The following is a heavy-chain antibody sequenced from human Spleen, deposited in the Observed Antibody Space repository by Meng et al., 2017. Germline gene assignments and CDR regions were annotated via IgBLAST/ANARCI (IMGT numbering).Heavy chain of an antibody. J-gene: IGHJ4*02. CDR2: IWYDGSNK. Sequence: GESLKISCAASGFTFSSYGMHWVRQAPGKGLEWVAVIWYDGSNKYYADSVKGRFTISRDNSKNTLYLQMNSLRAEDTAVYYCARDGDGYNIGYYFDYWGQGTLVTVSS. D-gene: IGHD5-24*01. V-gene: IGHV3-33*08. CDR1: GFTFSSYG. CDR3: ARDGDGYNIGYYFDY.